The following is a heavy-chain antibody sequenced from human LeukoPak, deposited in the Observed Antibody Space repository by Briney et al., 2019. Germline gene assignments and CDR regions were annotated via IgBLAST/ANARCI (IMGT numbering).Heavy chain of an antibody. CDR1: GGSFSGYY. CDR3: ARGLNRGIAVAGPTAH. J-gene: IGHJ4*02. Sequence: PSETLSLTCAVYGGSFSGYYWSWIRQPPGKGLEWIGEINHSGSTNYNPSLKSRVTISVDTSKNQFSLKLSSVTAADTAVYYCARGLNRGIAVAGPTAHWGQGTLATVSS. CDR2: INHSGST. D-gene: IGHD6-19*01. V-gene: IGHV4-34*01.